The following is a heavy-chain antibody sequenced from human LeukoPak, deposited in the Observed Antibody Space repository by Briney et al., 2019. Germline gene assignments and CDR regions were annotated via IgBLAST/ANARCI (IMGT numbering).Heavy chain of an antibody. Sequence: GGSLRLSCAASGFTFSSHGINWVRQAPGKGLEWVSGISPSGSISYYADSVKGRFTISRDNSKNTVSLQMNSLRAEDTALYYCARDLDWGAFDAWGQGTLVTVSS. CDR1: GFTFSSHG. V-gene: IGHV3-23*01. J-gene: IGHJ5*02. D-gene: IGHD3-9*01. CDR3: ARDLDWGAFDA. CDR2: ISPSGSIS.